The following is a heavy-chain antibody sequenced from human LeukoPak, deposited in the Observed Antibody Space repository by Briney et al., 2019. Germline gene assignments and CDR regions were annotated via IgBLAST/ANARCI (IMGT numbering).Heavy chain of an antibody. J-gene: IGHJ4*02. CDR3: VSYYFDY. V-gene: IGHV3-23*01. Sequence: GGSLRLSCAASGFTFSSYGMHWVRQAPGKGLEWVSAISGSGGSTYYADSVKGRFTISRDNSKNTLYPQMNSLRAEDTAVYYCVSYYFDYWGQGTLVTVSS. D-gene: IGHD2/OR15-2a*01. CDR2: ISGSGGST. CDR1: GFTFSSYG.